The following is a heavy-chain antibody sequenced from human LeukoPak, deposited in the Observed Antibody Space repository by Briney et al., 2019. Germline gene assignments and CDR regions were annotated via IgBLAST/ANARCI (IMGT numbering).Heavy chain of an antibody. CDR3: ARASYSYGSYYYYYGMDV. J-gene: IGHJ6*02. Sequence: SETLSLTCTVSGGSISSYYWSWIRQPPGKGLEWIGYIYYSGSTNYNPSLKSRVTISVDTSKNQFSLKLSSVTAADTAVYYCARASYSYGSYYYYYGMDVWDQGTTVTVSS. CDR1: GGSISSYY. D-gene: IGHD5-18*01. CDR2: IYYSGST. V-gene: IGHV4-59*01.